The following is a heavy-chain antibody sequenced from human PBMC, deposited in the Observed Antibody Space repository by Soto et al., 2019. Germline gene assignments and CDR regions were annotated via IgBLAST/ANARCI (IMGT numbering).Heavy chain of an antibody. D-gene: IGHD3-22*01. CDR2: IYHSGST. CDR1: GGSISSGGYS. J-gene: IGHJ4*02. V-gene: IGHV4-30-2*01. Sequence: SETLSLTCAVSGGSISSGGYSWSWIRQPPGKGLEWIGYIYHSGSTYYNPSLKSRVTISVDRSKNQFSLKLSSVTAADTAVYYCARGRGGSTMIVDFDYWAQGTLVPVSS. CDR3: ARGRGGSTMIVDFDY.